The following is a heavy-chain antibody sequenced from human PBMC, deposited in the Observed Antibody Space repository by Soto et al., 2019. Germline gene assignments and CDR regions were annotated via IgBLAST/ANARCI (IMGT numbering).Heavy chain of an antibody. D-gene: IGHD3-10*01. J-gene: IGHJ4*02. CDR2: ITACGGNI. V-gene: IGHV3-23*01. Sequence: EVQLLESWGGFVQPGGSLRLSCAASGFTFRNYDMTWVRQAPGKGPEWVSIITACGGNIFYGDSVKGRFTIPRDNSKTTLYLQMNTLRARDTAVYYCAKGDGNYYGLGSDYDYRVRGILVTVSS. CDR3: AKGDGNYYGLGSDYDY. CDR1: GFTFRNYD.